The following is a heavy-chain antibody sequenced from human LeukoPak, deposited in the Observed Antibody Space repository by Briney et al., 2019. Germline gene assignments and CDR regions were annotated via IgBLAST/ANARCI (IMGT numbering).Heavy chain of an antibody. CDR2: FDPEDGET. D-gene: IGHD3-16*02. J-gene: IGHJ4*02. CDR1: GYTLTELS. CDR3: ARVLSTGDY. Sequence: ASVKVSCKVSGYTLTELSMHWVRQAPGKGLEWMGGFDPEDGETIYAQKFQGRVTITADKSTSTAYMELSSLRSEDTAVYYCARVLSTGDYWGQGTLVTVSS. V-gene: IGHV1-24*01.